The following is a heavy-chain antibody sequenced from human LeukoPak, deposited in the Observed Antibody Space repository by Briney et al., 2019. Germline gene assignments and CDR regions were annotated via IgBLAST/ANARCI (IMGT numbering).Heavy chain of an antibody. Sequence: PGGSLRLSCAASGFTFSDYYMSWIRQAPGKGLGWVSYISSSGSTIYYADSVKGRFTISRDNAKNSLYLQMNSLRAEDTAVYYCAREHCSSTSCYIFNWFDPWGQGTLVTVSS. CDR3: AREHCSSTSCYIFNWFDP. D-gene: IGHD2-2*02. CDR2: ISSSGSTI. V-gene: IGHV3-11*01. CDR1: GFTFSDYY. J-gene: IGHJ5*02.